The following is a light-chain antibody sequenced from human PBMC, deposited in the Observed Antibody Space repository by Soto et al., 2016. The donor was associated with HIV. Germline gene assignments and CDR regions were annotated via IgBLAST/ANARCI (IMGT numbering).Light chain of an antibody. CDR3: FSRDRNGDLYV. CDR2: DND. CDR1: TFRNYY. V-gene: IGLV3-19*01. J-gene: IGLJ1*01. Sequence: SSELTQDPAVSVALGQTVRITCHGGTFRNYYASWYQQKPGQVPILVVYDNDYRPSGIPDRFSGSSSGNTASLTITGAQAEDEADYYCFSRDRNGDLYVFGPGTKVTAL.